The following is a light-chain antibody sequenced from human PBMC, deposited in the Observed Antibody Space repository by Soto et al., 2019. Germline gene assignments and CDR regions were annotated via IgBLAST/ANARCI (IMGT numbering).Light chain of an antibody. J-gene: IGKJ5*01. Sequence: EIVLTQSPGTLSLSPGERATLSCRASQSVSSSYLAWYQQKPGQAPRLLIYGAFNRATGIPARFSGSGSGTDFTLTISSLEPEDFATYYCQQLLSYPITFGQGTRLEIK. CDR1: QSVSSSY. V-gene: IGKV3-20*01. CDR3: QQLLSYPIT. CDR2: GAF.